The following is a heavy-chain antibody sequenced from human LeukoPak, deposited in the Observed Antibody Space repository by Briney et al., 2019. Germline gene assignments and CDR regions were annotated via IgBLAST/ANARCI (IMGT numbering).Heavy chain of an antibody. J-gene: IGHJ6*02. Sequence: ASVKVSCNASGYTSTNYGISWLRQAPGQGLEWMGWIGGYNGKTKYVEKLQGRATMTTDTSTSTAYMELRSLRSDDTAVYYCARDRWSGATGDYHYYYGMDVWGQGTTVIVSS. CDR3: ARDRWSGATGDYHYYYGMDV. D-gene: IGHD1-26*01. V-gene: IGHV1-18*01. CDR2: IGGYNGKT. CDR1: GYTSTNYG.